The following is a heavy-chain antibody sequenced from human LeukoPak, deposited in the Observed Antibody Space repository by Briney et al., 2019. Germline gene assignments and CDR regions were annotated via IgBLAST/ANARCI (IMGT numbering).Heavy chain of an antibody. J-gene: IGHJ4*02. CDR3: VTETTVTGWGY. D-gene: IGHD4-17*01. V-gene: IGHV3-21*01. CDR2: ISSSSSYI. Sequence: GGSLRLSCAASGFTFSSYSMNWVRQTPGKGLEWISSISSSSSYIFYADSVKGRFTMSRDNAKKSLFLQMNSLRAEDTAMYYCVTETTVTGWGYWGQGTLVTVSS. CDR1: GFTFSSYS.